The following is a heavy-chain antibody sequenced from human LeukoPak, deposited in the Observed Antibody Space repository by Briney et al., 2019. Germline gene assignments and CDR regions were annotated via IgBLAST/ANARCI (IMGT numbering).Heavy chain of an antibody. J-gene: IGHJ3*02. V-gene: IGHV3-48*03. CDR3: AKGRAFGVVIELWGAFDI. D-gene: IGHD3-3*01. Sequence: PGGSLRLSCAASGFTFSSYEMNWVRQAPGKGLEWVSYISSSGSTIYYADSVKGRFTISRDNAKNSLYLQMNSLRAEDTAVYYCAKGRAFGVVIELWGAFDIWGQGTMVTVSS. CDR1: GFTFSSYE. CDR2: ISSSGSTI.